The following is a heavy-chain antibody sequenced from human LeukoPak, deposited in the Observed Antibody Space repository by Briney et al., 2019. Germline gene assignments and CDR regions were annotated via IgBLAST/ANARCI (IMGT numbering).Heavy chain of an antibody. Sequence: SEPLSLTCTVSGGPVSRYHGSWTRQSAGRGLEGIGRFYNRGSTNYNPSLRSRVTISVDTSKNQFSLKLSSVTAADTAVYFCARKKGFRTYSSSWNFDYWGQGTLVTVSS. J-gene: IGHJ4*02. D-gene: IGHD6-13*01. V-gene: IGHV4-4*07. CDR3: ARKKGFRTYSSSWNFDY. CDR1: GGPVSRYH. CDR2: FYNRGST.